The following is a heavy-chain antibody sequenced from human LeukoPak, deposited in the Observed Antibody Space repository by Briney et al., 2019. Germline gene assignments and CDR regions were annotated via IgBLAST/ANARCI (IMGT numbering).Heavy chain of an antibody. D-gene: IGHD3-9*01. V-gene: IGHV3-48*01. CDR3: ARDNYDMVLDI. CDR1: GFTFSSYS. Sequence: PGGSLRLSCAASGFTFSSYSMNWVRQAPGKGVEGFSYIICSSSTIHYADSVQGRFPISRDNAKNSLYLQMNSLRAEDTAVYYCARDNYDMVLDIWGQGTMVTVSS. CDR2: IICSSSTI. J-gene: IGHJ3*02.